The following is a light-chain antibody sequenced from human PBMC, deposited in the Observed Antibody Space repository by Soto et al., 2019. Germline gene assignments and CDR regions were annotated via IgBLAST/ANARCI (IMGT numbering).Light chain of an antibody. V-gene: IGKV3-15*01. CDR3: QQRTRWPMT. CDR1: QSVSSN. Sequence: EIVMTHSPATLSVSPCERATLSARASQSVSSNLAWYQQKPGQAPRLLIYGASTRATGIPARFSGSGSGTELTLTISSLQSEDFAVYYCQQRTRWPMTFGQGTRLE. J-gene: IGKJ5*01. CDR2: GAS.